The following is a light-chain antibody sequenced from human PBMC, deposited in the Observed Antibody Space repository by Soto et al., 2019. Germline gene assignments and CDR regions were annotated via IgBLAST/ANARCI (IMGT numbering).Light chain of an antibody. CDR3: QSYDSSLTVV. CDR2: GNI. V-gene: IGLV1-40*01. J-gene: IGLJ2*01. Sequence: QALVTQPPSVSGAPGQRVTISCTGSSSNIGAGYDVHWYQQVPGTAPKLLIYGNINRPSRVPDRFSGSKSGTSASLAITGLQADDEADYYCQSYDSSLTVVFGGGTKVTVL. CDR1: SSNIGAGYD.